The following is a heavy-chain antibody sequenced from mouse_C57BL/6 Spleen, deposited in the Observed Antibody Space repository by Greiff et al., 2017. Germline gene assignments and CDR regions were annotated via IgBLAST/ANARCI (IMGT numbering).Heavy chain of an antibody. CDR3: AKQTLGGGFAY. J-gene: IGHJ3*01. V-gene: IGHV5-12*01. D-gene: IGHD4-1*01. CDR1: GFTFSDYY. Sequence: EVQLVESGGGLVQPGGSLKLSCAASGFTFSDYYMYWVRQTPEKRLEWVAYISNGGGSTSYPDTVKGRFTISRDNAKNTLYLQMSLLKSRDTAMDYCAKQTLGGGFAYWGQGTLVTVSA. CDR2: ISNGGGST.